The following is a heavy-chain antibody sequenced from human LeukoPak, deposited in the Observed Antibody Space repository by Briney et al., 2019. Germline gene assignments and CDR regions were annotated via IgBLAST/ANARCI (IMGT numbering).Heavy chain of an antibody. CDR3: AKDPYHTIFGVVIGTFDP. V-gene: IGHV3-30*02. D-gene: IGHD3-3*01. J-gene: IGHJ5*02. CDR2: IRYDGSNK. CDR1: GFTFSSYG. Sequence: GGSLRLSCAASGFTFSSYGMHWVRQAPGKGLEWVAFIRYDGSNKYYADSVKGRFTISRDNSKNTLYLQMNSLRAEDTAGYYCAKDPYHTIFGVVIGTFDPWGQGTLVTVSS.